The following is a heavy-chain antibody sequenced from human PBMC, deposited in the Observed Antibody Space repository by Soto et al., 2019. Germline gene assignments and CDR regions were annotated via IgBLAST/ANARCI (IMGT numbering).Heavy chain of an antibody. Sequence: QVQLVQSGTEVKEPGASVSLSCKASGFTFTTYYIHWVRQAHGQGLEWMGMINPSGGSTTYAQNYQGRVNMTRNTSTNTGYMDMNSLRSYDTAVYYCARATSDGNGRRVDVWGQGTTVTVSS. D-gene: IGHD2-8*01. J-gene: IGHJ6*02. CDR3: ARATSDGNGRRVDV. CDR1: GFTFTTYY. V-gene: IGHV1-46*01. CDR2: INPSGGST.